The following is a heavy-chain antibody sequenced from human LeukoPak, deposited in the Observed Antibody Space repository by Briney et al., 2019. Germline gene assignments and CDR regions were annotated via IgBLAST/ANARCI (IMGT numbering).Heavy chain of an antibody. D-gene: IGHD3-10*01. J-gene: IGHJ5*02. CDR2: IYYSGST. V-gene: IGHV4-31*03. CDR1: GGFISSGGYY. Sequence: TLSLTCTVSGGFISSGGYYWSWIRQHPGKGLEWIGYIYYSGSTYYNPSLKSRVTISVDTSKNQFSLKLSSVTAADTAVYYCASTYYYGSGSPGNWFDPWGQGTLVTVSS. CDR3: ASTYYYGSGSPGNWFDP.